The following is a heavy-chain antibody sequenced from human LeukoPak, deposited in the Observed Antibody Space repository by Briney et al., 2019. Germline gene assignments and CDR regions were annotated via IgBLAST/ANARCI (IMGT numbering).Heavy chain of an antibody. CDR3: ARAEDYYYYYGMDV. V-gene: IGHV3-23*01. CDR1: GFTFSNYA. J-gene: IGHJ6*02. CDR2: ITGSGGNT. Sequence: GASLRLSCAASGFTFSNYAMSWVRQAPGKGLEWVSAITGSGGNTYYADSVKGRFTISRDNSKNTVFLQMNSLRAEDTAVYYCARAEDYYYYYGMDVWGQGTTVTVSS.